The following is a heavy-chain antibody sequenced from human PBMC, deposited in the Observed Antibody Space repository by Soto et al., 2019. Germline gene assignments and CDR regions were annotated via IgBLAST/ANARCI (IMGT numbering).Heavy chain of an antibody. CDR3: AKDMSIAAAGTGIDY. V-gene: IGHV3-9*01. Sequence: GGSLRLSCAASGFTFDDYAMHWVRQAPGKGLEWVSGISWNSGSIGYADSVKGRFTISRDNAKNSLYLHMNSLRAEDTALYYCAKDMSIAAAGTGIDYWGQGTLVTVSS. CDR1: GFTFDDYA. J-gene: IGHJ4*02. D-gene: IGHD6-13*01. CDR2: ISWNSGSI.